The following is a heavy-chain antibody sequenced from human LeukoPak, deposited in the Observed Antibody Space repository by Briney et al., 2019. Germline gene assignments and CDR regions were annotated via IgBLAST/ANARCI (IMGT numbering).Heavy chain of an antibody. V-gene: IGHV1-18*01. Sequence: ASVKVSCKASGYTFTSYGISWVRQAPGQGLEWMGWISAYNRNTNYAQKFQGRVTMATDTFTSTAYMELRSLRSDDTAVYYCARGKWVAATYDYWGQGTLVTVSS. D-gene: IGHD1-26*01. CDR2: ISAYNRNT. J-gene: IGHJ4*02. CDR1: GYTFTSYG. CDR3: ARGKWVAATYDY.